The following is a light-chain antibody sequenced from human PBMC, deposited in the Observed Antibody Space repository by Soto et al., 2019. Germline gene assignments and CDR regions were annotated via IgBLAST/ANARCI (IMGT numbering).Light chain of an antibody. V-gene: IGKV4-1*01. J-gene: IGKJ4*01. CDR3: QQYYTTPRLT. CDR1: QSVLYSSNNKNY. CDR2: WAS. Sequence: DIVMTQSPDSLAVSLGERATINCKSSQSVLYSSNNKNYLAWHQQKPGQPPKLLFYWASTRESGVPDRFSGSGSGTDFTLTISSLQAEDVAVYYCQQYYTTPRLTFGGGTKVEIK.